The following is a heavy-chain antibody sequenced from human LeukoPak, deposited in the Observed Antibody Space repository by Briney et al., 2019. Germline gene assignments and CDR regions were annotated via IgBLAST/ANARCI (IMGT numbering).Heavy chain of an antibody. CDR1: GGSISSGDYY. D-gene: IGHD3-22*01. CDR3: ARDPLDSRSWASRAFDI. Sequence: SQTLSLTCTVSGGSISSGDYYWSWIRQPPGKGLEWIGYIYYSGSTYYNPSLKSRVTISVDTSKNQFSLRLSSVTAADTAVYYCARDPLDSRSWASRAFDIWGQGTMVTVSS. J-gene: IGHJ3*02. V-gene: IGHV4-30-4*01. CDR2: IYYSGST.